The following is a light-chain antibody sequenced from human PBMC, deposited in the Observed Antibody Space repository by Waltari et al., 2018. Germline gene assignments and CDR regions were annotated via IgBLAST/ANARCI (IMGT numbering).Light chain of an antibody. CDR2: DAS. J-gene: IGKJ4*01. V-gene: IGKV3-11*01. CDR3: HQRSTWPRLT. Sequence: IVLTQSPATLSLSPGERAHLSCRASQSVSTYLAWYQHKPGQAPGLLIYDASNRATGITARFSGSGSGTDFTLTISSLEPEDFAIYYCHQRSTWPRLTFGGGTKVEIK. CDR1: QSVSTY.